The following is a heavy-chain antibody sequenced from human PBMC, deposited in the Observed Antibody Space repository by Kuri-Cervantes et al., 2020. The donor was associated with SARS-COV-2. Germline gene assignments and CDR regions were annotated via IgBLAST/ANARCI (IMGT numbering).Heavy chain of an antibody. CDR1: GGSISSSSYY. CDR3: ARAIYCSSTSCSYYFDY. V-gene: IGHV4-39*07. CDR2: IYYSGST. D-gene: IGHD2-2*01. Sequence: SETLSLTCTVSGGSISSSSYYWGWIRQPPGKGLEWIGSIYYSGSTYYNPSLKSRVTISVDTPKNQFSLKLSSVTAADTAVYYCARAIYCSSTSCSYYFDYWGQGTLVTVSS. J-gene: IGHJ4*02.